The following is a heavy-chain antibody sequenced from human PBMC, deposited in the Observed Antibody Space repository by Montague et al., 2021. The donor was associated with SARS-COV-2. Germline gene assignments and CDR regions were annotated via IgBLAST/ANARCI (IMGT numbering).Heavy chain of an antibody. CDR3: ARAVTTGIDWFDP. J-gene: IGHJ5*02. CDR2: VNYGGST. V-gene: IGHV4-59*11. CDR1: SGSISSHY. D-gene: IGHD4-17*01. Sequence: SETLSLTCTVSSGSISSHYWSWIRQPPGKGLEWIGYVNYGGSTNYNPSLKSRVSMSLDTSKNQFSLGLNSVTAADTAVYYCARAVTTGIDWFDPWGQGTLVIVSS.